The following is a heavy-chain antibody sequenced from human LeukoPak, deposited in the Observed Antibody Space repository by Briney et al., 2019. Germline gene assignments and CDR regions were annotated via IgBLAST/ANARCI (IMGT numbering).Heavy chain of an antibody. CDR3: ARVSGYDWESFYDY. D-gene: IGHD5-12*01. Sequence: SETLSLTCTVSGGSISSYYWSWIRQPPGKGLEWIGYIYYSGSTNYNLSLKSRVTISVDASKNQFSLKLSSVTAADTAMYYCARVSGYDWESFYDYWGQGSLVTVSS. V-gene: IGHV4-59*01. CDR2: IYYSGST. CDR1: GGSISSYY. J-gene: IGHJ4*02.